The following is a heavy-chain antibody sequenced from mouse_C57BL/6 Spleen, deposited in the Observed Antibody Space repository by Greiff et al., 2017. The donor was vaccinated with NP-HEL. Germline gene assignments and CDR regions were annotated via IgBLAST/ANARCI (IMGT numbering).Heavy chain of an antibody. D-gene: IGHD2-4*01. CDR2: VSPYNGGT. CDR3: EGESDDYDEGSDAMDY. V-gene: IGHV1-36*01. Sequence: VQLQQSGPVLVKPGPSVKISCKASGFTFTDYYMHWVKQSHGKSLEWIGLVSPYNGGTSYNQQLQGQSTLTVDTSSSTAYMELNILTSEDSAVYYCEGESDDYDEGSDAMDYWGQGTSVTVSS. CDR1: GFTFTDYY. J-gene: IGHJ4*01.